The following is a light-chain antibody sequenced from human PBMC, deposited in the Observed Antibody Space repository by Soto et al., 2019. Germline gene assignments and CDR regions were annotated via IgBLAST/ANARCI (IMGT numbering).Light chain of an antibody. CDR2: GTS. V-gene: IGKV3-20*01. Sequence: VVLTQSPASLSLSPGERATLSCRASQSVPDVAWYQQKPGQAPRLLIYGTSSRATGIPDRFSGSGSGTDFTLTISRLEPEDFAVYYCQQYGSSGTFGQGTKVDIK. CDR3: QQYGSSGT. CDR1: QSVPD. J-gene: IGKJ1*01.